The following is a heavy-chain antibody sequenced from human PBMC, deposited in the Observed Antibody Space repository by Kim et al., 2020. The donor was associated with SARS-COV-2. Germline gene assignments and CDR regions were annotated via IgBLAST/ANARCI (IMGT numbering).Heavy chain of an antibody. Sequence: GGSLRLSCVVPGYIFRGHGMEWVRQAPGKGLEWLAFIWFDGSKEYYADSVKGRFTISRDNSKNTVYLQMNSLRDDDTAMYYCARYYGDFGAFDMWGQGTMVTVSS. CDR2: IWFDGSKE. D-gene: IGHD4-17*01. CDR3: ARYYGDFGAFDM. J-gene: IGHJ3*02. CDR1: GYIFRGHG. V-gene: IGHV3-33*08.